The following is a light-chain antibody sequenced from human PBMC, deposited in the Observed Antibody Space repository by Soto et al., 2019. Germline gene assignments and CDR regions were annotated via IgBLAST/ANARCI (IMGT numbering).Light chain of an antibody. CDR2: VNSDGSH. J-gene: IGLJ2*01. V-gene: IGLV4-69*01. CDR3: QTWGTGIVI. CDR1: SGHSSYA. Sequence: QSVLTQSPSASASLGASVKFTCTLSSGHSSYAIAWHQQQPEKGPRYLMKVNSDGSHDKGDGIPDRFSGSSSGAERYLTISSLQSEDEADYYCQTWGTGIVIFGGGTKLTV.